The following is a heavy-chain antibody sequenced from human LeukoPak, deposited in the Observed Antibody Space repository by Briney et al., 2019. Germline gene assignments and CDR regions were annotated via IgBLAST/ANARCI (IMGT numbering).Heavy chain of an antibody. Sequence: ASVKVSCKASGYTFTGYYMHWVRQAPGQGLEWMGWINPNTSGTNYAQRFQGRVTMTRDTSISTAYMELSRLRSDDTAVYFCARDGGTAGYSSGSDYWGQGTLVTVSS. J-gene: IGHJ4*02. CDR1: GYTFTGYY. V-gene: IGHV1-2*02. CDR3: ARDGGTAGYSSGSDY. CDR2: INPNTSGT. D-gene: IGHD5-18*01.